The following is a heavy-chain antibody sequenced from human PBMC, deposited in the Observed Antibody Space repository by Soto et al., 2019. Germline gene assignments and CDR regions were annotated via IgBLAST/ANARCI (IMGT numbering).Heavy chain of an antibody. D-gene: IGHD3-16*01. Sequence: PSETLSLTCAVPGGSISSSNWWSWVRQPPGKGLEWIGEIYHSGSTNYNPSLKSRVTISVDKSKNQFSLKLSSVTAADTAVYYCARGRITFGGVSDAFDIWGQGTMVTVSS. CDR3: ARGRITFGGVSDAFDI. J-gene: IGHJ3*02. CDR1: GGSISSSNW. V-gene: IGHV4-4*02. CDR2: IYHSGST.